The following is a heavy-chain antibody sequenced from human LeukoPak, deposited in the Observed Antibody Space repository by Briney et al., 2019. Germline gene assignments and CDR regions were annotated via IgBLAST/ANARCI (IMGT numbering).Heavy chain of an antibody. D-gene: IGHD6-13*01. Sequence: PGGSLRLSCVASGFTFSSYAMSWVRQAPGKGLEWVSAISGSGGSTYYADSVKGRFTISRDNSKNTLYLQMNSLRAEDTAVYYCAKFTYSSSWYEDYWGQGTLVTVSS. CDR3: AKFTYSSSWYEDY. V-gene: IGHV3-23*01. J-gene: IGHJ4*02. CDR2: ISGSGGST. CDR1: GFTFSSYA.